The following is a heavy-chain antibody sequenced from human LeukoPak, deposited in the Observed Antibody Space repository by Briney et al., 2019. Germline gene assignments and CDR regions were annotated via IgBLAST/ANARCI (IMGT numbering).Heavy chain of an antibody. CDR1: GFTFSSYA. CDR3: ARDSYTYCGSDCYIDY. CDR2: ISHDGSNK. V-gene: IGHV3-30-3*01. Sequence: PGGSLRLSCAASGFTFSSYAMHWVRQAPGKGLEWVAVISHDGSNKYYADSVKGRFTISRDNSKNTLYLQMNSLRAEDTAVYYCARDSYTYCGSDCYIDYWGQGTLVTVSS. J-gene: IGHJ4*02. D-gene: IGHD2-21*02.